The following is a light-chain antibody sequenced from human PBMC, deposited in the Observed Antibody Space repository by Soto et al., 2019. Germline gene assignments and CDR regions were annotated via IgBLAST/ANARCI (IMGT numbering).Light chain of an antibody. J-gene: IGKJ4*01. Sequence: DIQLTQSPSFLSASVGDRVTITCRASQDIINYLAWYQQKPGKAPKLLIYAASTLQSGVPSRFSGSGSGTEFTLTIRSLQPEDFATYYCEQLNTYPLTFGGGTKVDIK. CDR3: EQLNTYPLT. CDR2: AAS. V-gene: IGKV1-9*01. CDR1: QDIINY.